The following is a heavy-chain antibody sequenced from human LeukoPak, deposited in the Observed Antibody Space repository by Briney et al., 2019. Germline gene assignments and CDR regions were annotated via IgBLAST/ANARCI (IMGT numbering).Heavy chain of an antibody. J-gene: IGHJ5*02. Sequence: GGSLRPSCAASGFTFSSYWMSWVRQAPGKGLEWVANIKQDGSEKYYVDSVKGRFTISRDSAKNSLYLQMNSLRAEDTAVYYCARELRYFDWLQNWFDPWGQGTLVTVSS. CDR1: GFTFSSYW. D-gene: IGHD3-9*01. CDR3: ARELRYFDWLQNWFDP. CDR2: IKQDGSEK. V-gene: IGHV3-7*01.